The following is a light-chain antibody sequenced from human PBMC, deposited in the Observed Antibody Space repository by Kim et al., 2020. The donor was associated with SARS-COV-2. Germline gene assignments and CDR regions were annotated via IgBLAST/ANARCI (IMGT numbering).Light chain of an antibody. CDR1: QDISSY. J-gene: IGKJ3*01. Sequence: ASIGDRVTISCRASQDISSYLAWYQQKPGKAPNLLIYAASTLHSGVPTRFSGSGSGTDFTLTISCLQSEDFATYYCQQYYSHPRTFGPGTKVDIK. CDR3: QQYYSHPRT. CDR2: AAS. V-gene: IGKV1-8*01.